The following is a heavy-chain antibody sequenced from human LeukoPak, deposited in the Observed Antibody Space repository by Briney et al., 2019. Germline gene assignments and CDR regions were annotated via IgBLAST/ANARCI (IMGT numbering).Heavy chain of an antibody. CDR1: GFTFNNYP. D-gene: IGHD6-6*01. CDR3: ARRSGSSFDY. V-gene: IGHV3-30*01. Sequence: AGGSLRLSCAASGFTFNNYPMHWVRRSPGKGLEWVALISHDGRKDYFAESVKGRFTISRDNSKSTLFLQMNTLRTEDTAVYFCARRSGSSFDYWGQGTVVTVSS. J-gene: IGHJ4*02. CDR2: ISHDGRKD.